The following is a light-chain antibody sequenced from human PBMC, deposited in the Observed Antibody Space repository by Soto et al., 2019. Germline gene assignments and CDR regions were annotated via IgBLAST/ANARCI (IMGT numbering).Light chain of an antibody. J-gene: IGKJ4*01. CDR3: QQFNSSPFT. CDR1: QDIRSS. CDR2: TVS. Sequence: DIQLTQSPSFLSASVGDRLTITCRASQDIRSSLAWYQQKPGKAPNLLIYTVSTLQSGVPSSFSGSRSGTEFTLTSSRLQPEDFATYYCQQFNSSPFTFGGGTKVEI. V-gene: IGKV1-9*01.